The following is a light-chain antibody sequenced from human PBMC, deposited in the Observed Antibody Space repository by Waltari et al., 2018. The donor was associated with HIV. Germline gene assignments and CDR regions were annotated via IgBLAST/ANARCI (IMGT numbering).Light chain of an antibody. Sequence: DIQMTQSPSTLSASVGDRVTITCRASQSISSWLAWYQQKPGKAPKLLIYKASSLESGVPSRCSGSGSGTEFTLTISSLQPDDFATYYCQQYNSYSPRTFGQGTKVEIK. CDR2: KAS. J-gene: IGKJ1*01. CDR1: QSISSW. V-gene: IGKV1-5*03. CDR3: QQYNSYSPRT.